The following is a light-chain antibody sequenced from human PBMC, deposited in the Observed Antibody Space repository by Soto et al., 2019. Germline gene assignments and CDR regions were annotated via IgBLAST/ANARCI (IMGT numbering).Light chain of an antibody. J-gene: IGKJ1*01. V-gene: IGKV1-5*01. Sequence: DIQMNQSPATLSASLGDTVTVACRASQGISNWLAWYQQKPGKAPKLLIFHASSLESGVPSRFSGSGSGTEFTLTISSLQSDDFPTYSCQQYSSYPTFGQGTKVDIK. CDR3: QQYSSYPT. CDR2: HAS. CDR1: QGISNW.